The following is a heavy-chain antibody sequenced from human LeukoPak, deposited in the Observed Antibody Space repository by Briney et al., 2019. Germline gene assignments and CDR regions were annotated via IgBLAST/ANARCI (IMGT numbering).Heavy chain of an antibody. CDR2: IYHSGST. D-gene: IGHD4/OR15-4a*01. V-gene: IGHV4-39*07. Sequence: SETLSLTCTASGGSISSSYYWGWIRQPPGKGLQWIGSIYHSGSTYYNPSLKSRVTISVDTSKNQFSPKLSSVTAADTAVYYCARVPVLKGAFDIWGQGTMVTVSS. CDR1: GGSISSSYY. CDR3: ARVPVLKGAFDI. J-gene: IGHJ3*02.